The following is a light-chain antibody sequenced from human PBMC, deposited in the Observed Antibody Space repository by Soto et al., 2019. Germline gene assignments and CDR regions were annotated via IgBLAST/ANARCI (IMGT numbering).Light chain of an antibody. J-gene: IGLJ2*01. CDR2: GKN. CDR3: QSYDSSLSAYVV. V-gene: IGLV1-40*01. CDR1: SANIGAGYD. Sequence: QSVLTQPPSVSGAPGQRVTISCTGSSANIGAGYDVHWYLQLPGTAPKLLIYGKNNRPSGVPDRFSGSKSGTSASLAITGLQAEAEGDYYCQSYDSSLSAYVVFGGGTKLTVL.